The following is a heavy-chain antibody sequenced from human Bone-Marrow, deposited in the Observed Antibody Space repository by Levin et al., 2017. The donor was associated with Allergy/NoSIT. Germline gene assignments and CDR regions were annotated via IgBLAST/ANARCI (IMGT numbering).Heavy chain of an antibody. V-gene: IGHV3-64*02. CDR2: ISSNENNR. CDR3: ARDGGGDNGWPHFDY. CDR1: GFNFSTYS. Sequence: PGGSLRLSCAASGFNFSTYSMHWVRHVPGKGLEYVAAISSNENNRYHGDSVQGRFTVSRDNSKNTLYLQMGSLRVEDTAVYYCARDGGGDNGWPHFDYWGRGIRVTVSS. D-gene: IGHD6-19*01. J-gene: IGHJ4*01.